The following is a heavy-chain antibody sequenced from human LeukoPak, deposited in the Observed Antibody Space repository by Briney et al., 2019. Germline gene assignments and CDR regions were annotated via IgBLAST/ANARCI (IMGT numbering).Heavy chain of an antibody. Sequence: SETLSLTCTVPGGSISSYYWSWIRHPPGKGLEGIGYIYYSGSTNYNPSLKSRVTISVDTSKNQFSLKLSSVTAADTAVYYCARCPDYGVEYWYFDLWGRGTLVTVSS. CDR1: GGSISSYY. D-gene: IGHD4-17*01. CDR2: IYYSGST. CDR3: ARCPDYGVEYWYFDL. V-gene: IGHV4-59*01. J-gene: IGHJ2*01.